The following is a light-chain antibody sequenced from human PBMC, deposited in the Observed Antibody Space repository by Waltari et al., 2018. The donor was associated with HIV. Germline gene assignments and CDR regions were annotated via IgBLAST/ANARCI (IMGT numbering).Light chain of an antibody. CDR3: AAWDDSLNGWV. Sequence: QSVLTQPPSASVTPGQRVTISCSGSSSNIGSYTVNWYQQLPGTAPQLLIYSNSQRPAGVPDRLSGAKSGTSASLAISGLQSEDEADYYCAAWDDSLNGWVFGGGTKLTVL. CDR1: SSNIGSYT. V-gene: IGLV1-44*01. CDR2: SNS. J-gene: IGLJ3*02.